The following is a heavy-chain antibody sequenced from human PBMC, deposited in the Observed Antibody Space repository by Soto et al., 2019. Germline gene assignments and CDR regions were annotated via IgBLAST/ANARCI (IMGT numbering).Heavy chain of an antibody. Sequence: QVQLQQWGAGLLKPSETLSLTCAVYGGSFSGYYWSWIRQPPGKGLEWIGEINHSGSTNYNPSLKSAVTISVATSKKQFALKLSSVTAAATGVYYCARGRGVAVAGTFYFDYWGQGTLVTVSS. CDR1: GGSFSGYY. J-gene: IGHJ4*02. CDR2: INHSGST. CDR3: ARGRGVAVAGTFYFDY. V-gene: IGHV4-34*01. D-gene: IGHD6-19*01.